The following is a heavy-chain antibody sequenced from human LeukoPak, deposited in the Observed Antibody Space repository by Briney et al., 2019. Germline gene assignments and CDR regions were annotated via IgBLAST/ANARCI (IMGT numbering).Heavy chain of an antibody. Sequence: GESLKISCKGSGYSFTSYWIGWVRQMPGKGLEWMGIIYPGDSDTRYSPSFQGQVAISADKSISTAYLQWSSLKASDTAMYYCARRASSKAYYDFWSRTGDWFDPWGQGTLVTVSS. J-gene: IGHJ5*02. CDR1: GYSFTSYW. D-gene: IGHD3-3*01. CDR3: ARRASSKAYYDFWSRTGDWFDP. V-gene: IGHV5-51*01. CDR2: IYPGDSDT.